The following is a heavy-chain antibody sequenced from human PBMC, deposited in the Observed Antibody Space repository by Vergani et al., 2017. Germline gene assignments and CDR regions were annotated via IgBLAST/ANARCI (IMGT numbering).Heavy chain of an antibody. Sequence: QVQLVESGGGVVQPGRSLRLSCAASGFTFSSYGMHWVRQAPGKGLEWVAVISYDGSNKYYADSGKGRFTISRDNSKNTLYLQMNSLRAEDTAVYYCAKGGYSNSIDYWGQGTLVTVSS. CDR3: AKGGYSNSIDY. V-gene: IGHV3-30*18. CDR2: ISYDGSNK. CDR1: GFTFSSYG. J-gene: IGHJ4*02. D-gene: IGHD4-11*01.